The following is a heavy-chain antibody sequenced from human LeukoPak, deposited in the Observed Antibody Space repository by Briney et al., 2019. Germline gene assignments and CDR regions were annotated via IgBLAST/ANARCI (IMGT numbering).Heavy chain of an antibody. CDR2: VSYDGSNK. CDR3: AKDGGCSSTTCYSPYYFDY. D-gene: IGHD2-2*01. J-gene: IGHJ4*02. V-gene: IGHV3-30*18. CDR1: GFTFSSYG. Sequence: GGSLRLSCAASGFTFSSYGMHWVRQAPGKGLEWVAVVSYDGSNKYYAASVKGRFTISRVNSKNTLYLKLNSLRAEDTAVYYCAKDGGCSSTTCYSPYYFDYWGQGTLVTVSS.